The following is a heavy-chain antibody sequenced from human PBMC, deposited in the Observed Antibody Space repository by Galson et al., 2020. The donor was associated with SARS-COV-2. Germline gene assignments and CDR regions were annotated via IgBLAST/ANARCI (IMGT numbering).Heavy chain of an antibody. D-gene: IGHD3-10*01. J-gene: IGHJ6*02. CDR3: ARVVPRTPNPWSYHGSESYNLRDYYYYGMDV. Sequence: ASETLSLTCPVSGGSINNYYWNWIRQPPGKGLEWIGYISYSGSTTYNPSLKTPLTLSIDPSKNQFSLQLSSVTAADTAVYYCARVVPRTPNPWSYHGSESYNLRDYYYYGMDVWGQGTRVTVSS. CDR2: ISYSGST. CDR1: GGSINNYY. V-gene: IGHV4-59*01.